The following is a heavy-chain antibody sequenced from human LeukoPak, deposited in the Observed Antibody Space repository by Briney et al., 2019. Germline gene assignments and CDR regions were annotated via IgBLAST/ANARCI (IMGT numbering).Heavy chain of an antibody. J-gene: IGHJ4*02. Sequence: SETLSLTCSVSGDSISSSSYYWGWIRQPPGKGLEWIGSIYHSGSTNYNPSLKSRVTISVDKSKNQFSLKLSSVTAADTAVYYCARLLSRGYCSGGSCYSKDYWGQGTLVTVSS. CDR1: GDSISSSSYY. CDR2: IYHSGST. V-gene: IGHV4-39*07. CDR3: ARLLSRGYCSGGSCYSKDY. D-gene: IGHD2-15*01.